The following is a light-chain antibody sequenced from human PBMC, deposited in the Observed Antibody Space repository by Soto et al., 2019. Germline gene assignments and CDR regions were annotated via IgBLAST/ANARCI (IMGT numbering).Light chain of an antibody. CDR2: GAS. J-gene: IGKJ3*01. V-gene: IGKV3-20*01. CDR1: QRVSSN. CDR3: QQYGRSPFT. Sequence: EIVMTQSPATLSVSPGERATLSCRASQRVSSNLAWYQRKPGQAPRLLIYGASSRATGVPDRFSASGSGTDFTLTISRLEPEDFAVYYCQQYGRSPFTFGPGTKVDI.